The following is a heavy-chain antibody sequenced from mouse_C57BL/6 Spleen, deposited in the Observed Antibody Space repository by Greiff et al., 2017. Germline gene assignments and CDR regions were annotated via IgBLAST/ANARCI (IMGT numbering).Heavy chain of an antibody. Sequence: VQLQQSGAELVKPGASVKMSCKASGYTFTSYWITWVKQRPGQGLEWIGDIYPGSGSTNYNEKFKSKATLAVDTSSSTAYMQLSSLTSEDSAVYYCRRSYGSSSAWFAYWGQGTLVTVSA. V-gene: IGHV1-55*01. CDR3: RRSYGSSSAWFAY. J-gene: IGHJ3*01. CDR2: IYPGSGST. CDR1: GYTFTSYW. D-gene: IGHD1-1*01.